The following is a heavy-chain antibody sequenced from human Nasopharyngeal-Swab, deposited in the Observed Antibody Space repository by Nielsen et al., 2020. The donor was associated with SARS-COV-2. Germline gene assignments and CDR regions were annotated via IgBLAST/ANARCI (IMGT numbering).Heavy chain of an antibody. D-gene: IGHD2-2*01. J-gene: IGHJ4*02. CDR1: GFTFSSYA. CDR3: AKGTGGYQLLYFDY. V-gene: IGHV3-23*01. Sequence: GESLKISWAASGFTFSSYAMSWVRQAPGKGLEWVSAISGSGGSTYYADSVKGRFTISRDNSKNTLYLQMNSLRAEDTAVYYCAKGTGGYQLLYFDYWGQGTLVTVSS. CDR2: ISGSGGST.